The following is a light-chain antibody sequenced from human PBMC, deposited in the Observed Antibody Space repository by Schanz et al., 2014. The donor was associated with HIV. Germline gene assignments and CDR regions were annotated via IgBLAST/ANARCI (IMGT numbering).Light chain of an antibody. CDR1: NSNIESNY. Sequence: QSVLTQPPSVSAAPGQKVTISCSGSNSNIESNYVSWYQHLPGTAPKLLIYDNNKRPSGIPDRFSGSKSGTSATLGITGLQTGDEAHYYCGTWDSSLSAGYVIFGGGTQLTVL. CDR2: DNN. CDR3: GTWDSSLSAGYVI. J-gene: IGLJ7*01. V-gene: IGLV1-51*01.